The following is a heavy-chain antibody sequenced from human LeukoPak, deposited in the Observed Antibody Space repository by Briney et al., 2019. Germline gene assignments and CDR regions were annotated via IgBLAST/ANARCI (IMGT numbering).Heavy chain of an antibody. J-gene: IGHJ4*02. CDR2: IYYSGST. CDR3: ARGRKGYDYVWGSYRDDPGRYFDY. D-gene: IGHD3-16*02. Sequence: TPSETLSLTCIVSGGSISRSNYFWGWIRQPPGKGLEWVGGIYYSGSTNYSPSLKSRVTISVDTSNNQFSLKLSSVTAADTAVYYCARGRKGYDYVWGSYRDDPGRYFDYWGQGTLVTVSS. CDR1: GGSISRSNYF. V-gene: IGHV4-39*01.